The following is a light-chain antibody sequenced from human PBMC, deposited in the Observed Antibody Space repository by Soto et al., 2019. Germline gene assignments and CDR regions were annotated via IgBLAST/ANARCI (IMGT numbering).Light chain of an antibody. Sequence: QSALTQPASVSGSPGQSITLSCTGTSTDVGGYNYVSWYQQHPGKAPKLMISDVSNRPSGVSIRVSGSKSGNTASLTISGLQAEDEADYYCNSYSSSTTLYLFGTGTKLTVL. CDR3: NSYSSSTTLYL. CDR1: STDVGGYNY. V-gene: IGLV2-14*01. CDR2: DVS. J-gene: IGLJ1*01.